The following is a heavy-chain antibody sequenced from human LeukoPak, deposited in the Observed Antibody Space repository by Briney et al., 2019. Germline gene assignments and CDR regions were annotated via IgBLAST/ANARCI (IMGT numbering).Heavy chain of an antibody. J-gene: IGHJ2*01. V-gene: IGHV4-39*01. Sequence: SETPSLTCTVSGGSISSSSYYWGWIRQPPGKGLEWIGSIYYSGSTYYNPSLKSRVTISVDTSKNQFSLKLSSVTAADTAVYYCARLSSSSWYYPHWYFDLWGRGTLVTVSS. CDR3: ARLSSSSWYYPHWYFDL. CDR1: GGSISSSSYY. D-gene: IGHD6-13*01. CDR2: IYYSGST.